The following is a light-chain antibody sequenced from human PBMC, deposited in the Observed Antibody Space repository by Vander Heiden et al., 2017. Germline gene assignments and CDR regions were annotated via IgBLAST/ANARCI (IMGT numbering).Light chain of an antibody. Sequence: EIVMTQSPATLSVSPGERATLSCRASQSVSSNLAWYQQKPGQAPRLLLYGASTSATGIPATFSGSGSGTEFTLTISSRQSADFAVSYCQQENNWAHTFGHRTKVDIK. J-gene: IGKJ3*01. CDR3: QQENNWAHT. CDR2: GAS. V-gene: IGKV3-15*01. CDR1: QSVSSN.